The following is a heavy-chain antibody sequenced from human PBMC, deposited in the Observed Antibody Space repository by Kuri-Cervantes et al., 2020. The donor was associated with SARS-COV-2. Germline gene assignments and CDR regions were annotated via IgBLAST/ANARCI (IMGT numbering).Heavy chain of an antibody. V-gene: IGHV4-34*01. CDR2: INLTGGT. CDR1: GGSLSDYY. Sequence: SQTLSLTCAVYGGSLSDYYWGWIRQPPGKGLEWYSEINLTGGTNYNPSLNSRLTISPDTSRSQFSLNLSSVTAADTAVYYCARDRGRIAAAGIGWFDPWGQGTLVTVSS. CDR3: ARDRGRIAAAGIGWFDP. D-gene: IGHD6-13*01. J-gene: IGHJ5*02.